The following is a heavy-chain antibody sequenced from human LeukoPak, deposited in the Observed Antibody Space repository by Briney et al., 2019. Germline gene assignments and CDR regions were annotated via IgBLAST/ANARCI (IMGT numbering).Heavy chain of an antibody. CDR1: GGSISSSSYY. V-gene: IGHV4-39*01. Sequence: SETLSLTCTVSGGSISSSSYYWGWIRQPPGKGLEWIGGIYYSGSTYYNPSLKSRVTITVDTSKNQFSLKLSSVTAADTAVYYCARHSPLSPRVVGDNWFDPWGQGTLVTVSS. CDR3: ARHSPLSPRVVGDNWFDP. J-gene: IGHJ5*02. CDR2: IYYSGST. D-gene: IGHD1-26*01.